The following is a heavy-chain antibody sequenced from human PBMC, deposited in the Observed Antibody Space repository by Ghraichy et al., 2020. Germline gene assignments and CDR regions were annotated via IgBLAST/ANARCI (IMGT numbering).Heavy chain of an antibody. J-gene: IGHJ1*01. V-gene: IGHV3-30*04. CDR1: GFTFSSYA. Sequence: GGSLRLSCAASGFTFSSYAMHWVRQAPGKGLEWVAVISYDGSNKYYADSVKGRFTISRDNSKNTLYLQMNSLRAEDTAVYYCARGPTLRFLEWLLRAEYFQHWGQGTLVTVSS. CDR2: ISYDGSNK. D-gene: IGHD3-3*01. CDR3: ARGPTLRFLEWLLRAEYFQH.